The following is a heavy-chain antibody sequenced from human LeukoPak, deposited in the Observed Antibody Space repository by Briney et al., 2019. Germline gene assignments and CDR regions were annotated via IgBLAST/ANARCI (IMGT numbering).Heavy chain of an antibody. V-gene: IGHV4-61*02. CDR2: ISTTGSS. CDR1: GGSISSGRYC. J-gene: IGHJ4*02. Sequence: SETLSLTCTVSGGSISSGRYCWTWIRQPAGKGLEWIVRISTTGSSNYNPSLKSRVTISVDTSKNQFSLRLSSVTAADTAVYYCATARGCSNGVCSSIGLDYWGQGTLVTVSS. CDR3: ATARGCSNGVCSSIGLDY. D-gene: IGHD2-8*01.